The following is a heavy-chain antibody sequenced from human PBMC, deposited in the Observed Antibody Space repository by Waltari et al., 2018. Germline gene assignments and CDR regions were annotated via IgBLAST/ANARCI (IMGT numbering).Heavy chain of an antibody. D-gene: IGHD5-18*01. CDR3: ATNRGYSYGYSARYYYGMDV. V-gene: IGHV3-21*01. J-gene: IGHJ6*02. CDR2: ISSSSSYI. Sequence: EVQLVESGGGLVKPGGSLRLSCAASGFTFSSYSMNWVRQAPGKGQEWVSSISSSSSYIYYADSVKGRFTISRDNAKNSLYLQMNSLRAEDTAVYYCATNRGYSYGYSARYYYGMDVWGQGTTVTVSS. CDR1: GFTFSSYS.